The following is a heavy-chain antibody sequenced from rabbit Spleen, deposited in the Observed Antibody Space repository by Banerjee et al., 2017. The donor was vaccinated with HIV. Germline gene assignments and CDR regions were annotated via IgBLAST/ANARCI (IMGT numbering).Heavy chain of an antibody. J-gene: IGHJ6*01. CDR3: ARDLVAVIGWNFSL. V-gene: IGHV1S43*01. CDR1: GIDFSNYYY. Sequence: QQQLVESGGGLVQPGASLTLTCKASGIDFSNYYYIYWVRQAPGKGLEWIGYIDPVFGITYFAYWVNGRFSISRENAQNTVFLQMTSLTAADTATYFCARDLVAVIGWNFSLWGPGTLVTVS. CDR2: IDPVFGIT. D-gene: IGHD5-1*01.